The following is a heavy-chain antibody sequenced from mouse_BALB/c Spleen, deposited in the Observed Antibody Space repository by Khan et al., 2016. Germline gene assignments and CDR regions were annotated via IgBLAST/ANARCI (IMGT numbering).Heavy chain of an antibody. V-gene: IGHV4-1*02. Sequence: EVQLLESGGGLVQPGGSLKLSCAASGFDFSGYWMSWVRQAPGKGLEWIGEISPDSSTINYTPSLKDKFIISRDNAKHTLYLQMNKVRSEDTALYYCARPVYTRAMDFWGQGTSVTVSS. CDR3: ARPVYTRAMDF. CDR1: GFDFSGYW. CDR2: ISPDSSTI. J-gene: IGHJ4*01.